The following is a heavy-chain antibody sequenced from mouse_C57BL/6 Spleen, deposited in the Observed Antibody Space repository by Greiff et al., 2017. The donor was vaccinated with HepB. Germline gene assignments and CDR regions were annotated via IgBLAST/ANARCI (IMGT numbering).Heavy chain of an antibody. Sequence: EVKLVESGGGLVKPGGSLKLSCAASGFTFSDYGMHWVRQAPEKGLEWVAYISSGSSTIYYADTVKGRFTISRDNAKNTLFLQMTSLRSEDTAMYYCARSRTVFYAMDYWGQGTSVTVSS. D-gene: IGHD1-1*01. CDR3: ARSRTVFYAMDY. CDR2: ISSGSSTI. J-gene: IGHJ4*01. V-gene: IGHV5-17*01. CDR1: GFTFSDYG.